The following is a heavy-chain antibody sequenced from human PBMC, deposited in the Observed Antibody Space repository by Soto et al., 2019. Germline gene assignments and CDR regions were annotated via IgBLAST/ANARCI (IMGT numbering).Heavy chain of an antibody. Sequence: QVQLQQWGAGLLKPSETLSLTCVVYCGSFSGYYWNWIRQPPGRGLEWIGEISHSGSTYYSPSLKSRVTMSLDKSNNHFSFKLRFVTAADTAVYYCARGTGSSGPGGYWGQGTPVTVSS. CDR3: ARGTGSSGPGGY. D-gene: IGHD4-4*01. CDR1: CGSFSGYY. CDR2: ISHSGST. J-gene: IGHJ4*02. V-gene: IGHV4-34*02.